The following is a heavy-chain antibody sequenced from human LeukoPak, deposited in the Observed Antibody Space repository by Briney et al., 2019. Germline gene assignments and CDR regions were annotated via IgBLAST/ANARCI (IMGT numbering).Heavy chain of an antibody. Sequence: GRSLRLSCAASGFTFSSYGMRWVRQAPGKGLEWVAVIWYDGSNKYYADSVKGRFTISRDISKNMLYLQMNSMRAEDTAAYYCARDGPGYSSGGTRQYYEYCGQGTLVTVSS. D-gene: IGHD6-19*01. J-gene: IGHJ4*02. CDR2: IWYDGSNK. CDR1: GFTFSSYG. V-gene: IGHV3-33*01. CDR3: ARDGPGYSSGGTRQYYEY.